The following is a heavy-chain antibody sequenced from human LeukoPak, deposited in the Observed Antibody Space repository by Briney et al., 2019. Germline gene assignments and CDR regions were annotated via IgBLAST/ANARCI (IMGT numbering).Heavy chain of an antibody. CDR2: LYTGRST. V-gene: IGHV4-4*07. CDR1: GVSISNYY. D-gene: IGHD3-3*01. CDR3: ARESRVLIGDGYYLDS. Sequence: SETLSLTCTVSGVSISNYYWSWIRQPAGKGLEWIGRLYTGRSTDYNPSLKSRVTMSVDTSNNQFSLKMTSVTAADTAIYYCARESRVLIGDGYYLDSWGPGTLVTVSS. J-gene: IGHJ4*02.